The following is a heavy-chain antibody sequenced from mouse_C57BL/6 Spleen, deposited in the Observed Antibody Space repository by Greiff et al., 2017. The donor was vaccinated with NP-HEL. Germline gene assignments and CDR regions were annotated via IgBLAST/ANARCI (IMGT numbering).Heavy chain of an antibody. D-gene: IGHD4-1*01. V-gene: IGHV10-1*01. CDR1: GFSFNTYA. Sequence: EVHLVESGGGLVQPKGSLKLSCAASGFSFNTYAMNWVRQAPGKGLEWVARIRSKSNNYATYYADSVKDRFTISRDDSESMLYLQMNNLKTEDTAMYYCVRQTGSFFAYWGQGTLVTVSA. J-gene: IGHJ3*01. CDR2: IRSKSNNYAT. CDR3: VRQTGSFFAY.